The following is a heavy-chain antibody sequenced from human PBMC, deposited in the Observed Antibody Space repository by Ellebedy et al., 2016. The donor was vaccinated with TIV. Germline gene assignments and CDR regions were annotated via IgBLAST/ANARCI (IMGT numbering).Heavy chain of an antibody. CDR2: ISAYNGNT. CDR1: GYTFTSYG. V-gene: IGHV1-18*04. Sequence: AASVKVSCKASGYTFTSYGISWARQASGQGLEWMGWISAYNGNTNYAQKLQGRVTMTTDTSTSTAYMELRSLRSDDTAVYYCARDLPYYYDSSGYHHYFDYWGQGTLVTVSS. CDR3: ARDLPYYYDSSGYHHYFDY. J-gene: IGHJ4*02. D-gene: IGHD3-22*01.